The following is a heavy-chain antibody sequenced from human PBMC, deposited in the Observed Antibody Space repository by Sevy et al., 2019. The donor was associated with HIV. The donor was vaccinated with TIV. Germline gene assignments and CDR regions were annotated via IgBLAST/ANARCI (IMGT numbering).Heavy chain of an antibody. J-gene: IGHJ1*01. CDR2: TSYDGSHK. Sequence: GGSLRFSCTVSGFIFSNFAMHWVRQAPGKGLEWVAVTSYDGSHKYYADSVKGRFTVSRDNSRNILSLEMSSLRRDDTAVYYCARGENNDEFFQYWGQGTLVTVSS. V-gene: IGHV3-30*04. CDR1: GFIFSNFA. D-gene: IGHD1-26*01. CDR3: ARGENNDEFFQY.